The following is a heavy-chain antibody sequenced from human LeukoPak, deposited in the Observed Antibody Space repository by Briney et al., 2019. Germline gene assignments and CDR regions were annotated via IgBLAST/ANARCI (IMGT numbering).Heavy chain of an antibody. CDR3: ARDGNTYGDYHYFDY. CDR1: GFPFSSYW. CDR2: IKQDGGEK. V-gene: IGHV3-7*01. Sequence: GGSLRLSCAASGFPFSSYWMSWVRQAPGKGLEWVANIKQDGGEKFYVDSVKGRFTISRDNAKNSLYLQMNSLRAEDTAVYYCARDGNTYGDYHYFDYWGQGTLVTVSS. D-gene: IGHD4-17*01. J-gene: IGHJ4*02.